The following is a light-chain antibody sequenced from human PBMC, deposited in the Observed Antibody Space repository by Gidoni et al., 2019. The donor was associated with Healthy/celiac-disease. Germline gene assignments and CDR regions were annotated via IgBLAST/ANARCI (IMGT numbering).Light chain of an antibody. J-gene: IGLJ2*01. Sequence: QSVLTQPPSASGTPGQTVTISCSGSSPKIGSNYVYWYQQLPGTAPKLLIYRNNQRPSGVPDRFSGSKSGTSASLAISGLRSEDEADYYCAAWDDSLSGQVVFGGGTKLTVL. CDR2: RNN. V-gene: IGLV1-47*01. CDR3: AAWDDSLSGQVV. CDR1: SPKIGSNY.